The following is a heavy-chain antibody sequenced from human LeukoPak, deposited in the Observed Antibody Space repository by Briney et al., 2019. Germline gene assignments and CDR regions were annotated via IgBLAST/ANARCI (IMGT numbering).Heavy chain of an antibody. J-gene: IGHJ3*02. CDR3: ASDWDDVFDI. Sequence: SETLSLTCTVSGGSITSYYWTWIRQPPGKGLEWIGYIYYSGNINYNPSLKSRVTLSIDRSKNQFSLELSSVTAADTAIYYCASDWDDVFDIWGQGTMVTVSS. CDR1: GGSITSYY. CDR2: IYYSGNI. D-gene: IGHD1-26*01. V-gene: IGHV4-59*01.